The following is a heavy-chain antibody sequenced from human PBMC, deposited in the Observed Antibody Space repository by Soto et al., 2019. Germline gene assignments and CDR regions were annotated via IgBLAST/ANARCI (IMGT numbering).Heavy chain of an antibody. J-gene: IGHJ6*02. CDR3: ARGVTVAGIFYGPDV. D-gene: IGHD6-19*01. CDR1: GFSFSSYN. CDR2: ISSSSFFL. Sequence: GWSLRLSCAASGFSFSSYNMNWVRRGPGKGLEWVSSISSSSFFLKYTDSVKGRFTISRDNDKSSVSLQMTALRAEDTGVYYCARGVTVAGIFYGPDVRGEGSTCTVS. V-gene: IGHV3-21*01.